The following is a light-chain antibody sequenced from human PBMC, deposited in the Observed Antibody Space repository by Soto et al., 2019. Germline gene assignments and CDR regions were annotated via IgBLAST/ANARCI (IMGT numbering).Light chain of an antibody. CDR3: CSFTSSNTHV. CDR2: EVN. V-gene: IGLV2-23*02. Sequence: QSALTQPASVSGSPGQSITISCTGTSSDFGNYNLVSWYQQHPGKVPKLILFEVNKRPSGVSGRFSGSKSGNTASLTISGLQAEDEADYYCCSFTSSNTHVFGTGTQLT. J-gene: IGLJ1*01. CDR1: SSDFGNYNL.